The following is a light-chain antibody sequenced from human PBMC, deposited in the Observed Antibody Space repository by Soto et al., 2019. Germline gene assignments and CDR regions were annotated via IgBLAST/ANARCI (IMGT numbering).Light chain of an antibody. V-gene: IGKV1-5*03. Sequence: DIQMTQSPSSLSASVGDRVTMTCRASQTTTAWVAWYQQKPRKAPKLLIYKTSLLEDGVPSRFSGSGSGTEFTLTISCLQPDDFATYYCQQYNPYSYTSGQGTKLEIK. CDR2: KTS. CDR3: QQYNPYSYT. J-gene: IGKJ2*01. CDR1: QTTTAW.